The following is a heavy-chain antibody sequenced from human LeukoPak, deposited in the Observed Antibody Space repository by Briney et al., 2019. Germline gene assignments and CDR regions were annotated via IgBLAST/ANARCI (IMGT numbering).Heavy chain of an antibody. D-gene: IGHD2-21*02. J-gene: IGHJ4*02. CDR2: ISRSASTI. CDR1: GFTFSSYE. Sequence: GGSLRLSCAASGFTFSSYEMNWVRQAPGKGLEWVSYISRSASTIYYADSVKGRFTISRDNAKNSLYLQMNSLRAEDTAFYYCARGRGLGVTPTSVPFEYWGQGTLVTASS. CDR3: ARGRGLGVTPTSVPFEY. V-gene: IGHV3-48*03.